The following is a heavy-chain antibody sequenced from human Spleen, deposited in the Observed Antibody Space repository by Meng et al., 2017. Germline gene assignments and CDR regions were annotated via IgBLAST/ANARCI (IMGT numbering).Heavy chain of an antibody. V-gene: IGHV4-39*07. J-gene: IGHJ4*02. CDR2: YSGNT. CDR1: GGSISSTTSY. D-gene: IGHD6-19*01. CDR3: ASWIYSCGWQ. Sequence: SETLSLTCTVSGGSISSTTSYWGWIRQPPGKGLEWIGYYSGNTYYNPSLKSRVTISADTSKNQFSLKLSSVTAADTAVYYCASWIYSCGWQWGQGTLVTVSS.